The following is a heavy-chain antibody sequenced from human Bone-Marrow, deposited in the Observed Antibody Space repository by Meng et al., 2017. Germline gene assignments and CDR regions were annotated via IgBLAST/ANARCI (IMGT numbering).Heavy chain of an antibody. J-gene: IGHJ3*02. CDR3: ARAPRFGILTGYYPGGKKGGAFDI. CDR2: INPNSGGT. D-gene: IGHD3-9*01. V-gene: IGHV1-2*02. CDR1: GYTFTGYY. Sequence: ASVKVSCKASGYTFTGYYMHWVRQAPGQGLEWMGWINPNSGGTNYAQKFQGRVTMTRDTSISTAYMELSRLRSDDTAVYHCARAPRFGILTGYYPGGKKGGAFDIWGQGTMVTVSS.